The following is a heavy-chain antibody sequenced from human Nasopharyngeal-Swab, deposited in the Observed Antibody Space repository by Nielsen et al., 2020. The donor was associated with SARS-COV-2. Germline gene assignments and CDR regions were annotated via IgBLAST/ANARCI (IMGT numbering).Heavy chain of an antibody. V-gene: IGHV3-13*04. Sequence: GGSLRLSCAASGFTFSSYDMHWVRQATGKGLEWVSAIGTAGDTYYPDSVKGRFTISRDNAKNSLYLQMNSLRVEDAAVYYCARDAIGIDYWGQGTRVTVSS. CDR3: ARDAIGIDY. CDR2: IGTAGDT. J-gene: IGHJ4*02. CDR1: GFTFSSYD.